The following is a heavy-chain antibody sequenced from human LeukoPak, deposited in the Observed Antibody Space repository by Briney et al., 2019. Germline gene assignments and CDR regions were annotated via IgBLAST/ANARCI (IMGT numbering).Heavy chain of an antibody. V-gene: IGHV3-48*03. J-gene: IGHJ6*02. CDR3: ARWHCSSTSCQDYYYGMDV. Sequence: GGSLRLSCAASGFTFSSYEMNWVRQAPGKGTEWVSYISSSGSTIYYADSVKGRFTISRDNAKNSLYLQINSLRAEDTAVYYCARWHCSSTSCQDYYYGMDVWGQGTTVTVSS. CDR2: ISSSGSTI. D-gene: IGHD2-2*01. CDR1: GFTFSSYE.